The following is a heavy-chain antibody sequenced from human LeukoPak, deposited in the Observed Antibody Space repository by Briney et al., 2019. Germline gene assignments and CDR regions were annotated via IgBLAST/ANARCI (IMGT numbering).Heavy chain of an antibody. D-gene: IGHD3-3*01. CDR3: AELPPTIFGVVITD. Sequence: GGSLRLSCAASGFTFDDYGMSWVRQAPGKGLEWVSGINWNGGSTGYADSVKGRFTISRDNAKNTLYLQMNSLRAEDTAVYYCAELPPTIFGVVITDWGQGTLVTVSS. CDR1: GFTFDDYG. J-gene: IGHJ4*02. V-gene: IGHV3-20*04. CDR2: INWNGGST.